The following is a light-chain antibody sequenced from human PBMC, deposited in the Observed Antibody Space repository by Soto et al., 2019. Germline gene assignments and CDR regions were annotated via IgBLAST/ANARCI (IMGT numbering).Light chain of an antibody. Sequence: DIQMTQSPSTLSASVGDRVTITCRASQSISSWLAWYQQKPGKAPKLLIYDASSLESGFPSRFSGSGSGTEFTLTISSLQPDDFATYYCQQYNSLWTFGQGTMVEIK. J-gene: IGKJ1*01. CDR3: QQYNSLWT. V-gene: IGKV1-5*01. CDR2: DAS. CDR1: QSISSW.